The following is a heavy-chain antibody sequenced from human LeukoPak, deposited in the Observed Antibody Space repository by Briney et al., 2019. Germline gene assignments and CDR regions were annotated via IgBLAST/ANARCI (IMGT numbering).Heavy chain of an antibody. CDR1: GGSFSGYY. V-gene: IGHV4-34*01. CDR2: INHSGST. J-gene: IGHJ6*03. D-gene: IGHD2-15*01. CDR3: ARGKGYCSGGSCYSLRGSYYYYYMDV. Sequence: SETLSLTCAVYGGSFSGYYWSWIRQPPGKGLEWIGEINHSGSTNYNPSLKSRVTISVDTSKNQFSLKLSSVTAADTAVYYCARGKGYCSGGSCYSLRGSYYYYYMDVWGKGTTVTVS.